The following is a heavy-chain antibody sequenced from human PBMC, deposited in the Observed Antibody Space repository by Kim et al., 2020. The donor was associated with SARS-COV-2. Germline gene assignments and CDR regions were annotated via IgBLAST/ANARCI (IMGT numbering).Heavy chain of an antibody. D-gene: IGHD2-2*01. CDR3: AGGHIVVVPAATGLSSSDYYGMDV. Sequence: SETLSLTCAVSGGSISSSNWWSWVRQPPGKGLECIGEIYHSGSTNYNPSLKSRVTISVDKSKNQFSLKLSSVTAADTAVYDCAGGHIVVVPAATGLSSSDYYGMDVWGQGTTVTVSS. J-gene: IGHJ6*02. CDR1: GGSISSSNW. V-gene: IGHV4-4*02. CDR2: IYHSGST.